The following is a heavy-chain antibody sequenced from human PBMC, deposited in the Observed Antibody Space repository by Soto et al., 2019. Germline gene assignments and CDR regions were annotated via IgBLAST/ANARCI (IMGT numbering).Heavy chain of an antibody. CDR3: ARVISGYWGFDF. CDR1: GFTFSNYW. V-gene: IGHV3-74*01. D-gene: IGHD2-2*03. J-gene: IGHJ4*02. Sequence: DVHLVESGGGLVQPGGSLRLSCAASGFTFSNYWMHWVRQAPGTGLMWVSRINSDGSNTYYADSVKGRFSVSRDNAKNTLYLQVNSLRAEDTAMYYGARVISGYWGFDFWGQGALVIVSS. CDR2: INSDGSNT.